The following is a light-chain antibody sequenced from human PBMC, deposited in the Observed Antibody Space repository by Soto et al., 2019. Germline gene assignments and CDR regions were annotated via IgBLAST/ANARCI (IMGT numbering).Light chain of an antibody. V-gene: IGLV1-44*01. CDR2: SNN. J-gene: IGLJ3*02. CDR3: AAWDDSLSWV. Sequence: QSVLTQPPSASGTPGQRVTFSCSGSSSNIGSGTVNWYQQLPGTAPKHLIFSNNQRPSGVPDRFSGSKSGTSASLAISGLQPEDEADYYCAAWDDSLSWVFGGGTKLTVL. CDR1: SSNIGSGT.